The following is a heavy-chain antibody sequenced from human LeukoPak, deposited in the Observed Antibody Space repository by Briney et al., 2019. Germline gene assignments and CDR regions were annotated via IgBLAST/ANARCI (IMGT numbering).Heavy chain of an antibody. Sequence: PGGSLRLSCAASGFTFSSYSMNWVRQAPGKGLEWVSAISSSSDYIFYADSVQGRFTISRDNAVNSLFLQMNSLRAEDTAVYYCARDGDFRYFDFWGQGTLVTVSS. CDR3: ARDGDFRYFDF. D-gene: IGHD2/OR15-2a*01. CDR2: ISSSSDYI. J-gene: IGHJ4*03. CDR1: GFTFSSYS. V-gene: IGHV3-21*01.